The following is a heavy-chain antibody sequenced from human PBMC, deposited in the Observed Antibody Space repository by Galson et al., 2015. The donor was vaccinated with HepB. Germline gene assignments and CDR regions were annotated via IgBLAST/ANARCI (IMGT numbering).Heavy chain of an antibody. J-gene: IGHJ5*02. CDR3: AKGPEGNYDHYPPNWFDP. D-gene: IGHD4-11*01. CDR1: GSTFSSYA. Sequence: SLRLSCAASGSTFSSYAMSWVRQTPGKGLQWVSSISGSGAGSYFADSVKGRFIISRDNSKNTLYLQMNSLRVEDTALYHCAKGPEGNYDHYPPNWFDPWGQGTLVIVSS. V-gene: IGHV3-23*01. CDR2: ISGSGAGS.